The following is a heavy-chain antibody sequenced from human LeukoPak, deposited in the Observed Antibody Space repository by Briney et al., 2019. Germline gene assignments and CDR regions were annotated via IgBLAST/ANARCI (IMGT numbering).Heavy chain of an antibody. J-gene: IGHJ4*02. CDR1: GGSISSYY. V-gene: IGHV4-59*01. CDR3: ARMVVGTAMAFDY. Sequence: SETLSLTCTVSGGSISSYYWSWIRQPPGKGLEWIGYIYYSGSTNYNPSLKSRVTISVDTSKNQFSLKLSSVTAAGTAVYYCARMVVGTAMAFDYWGQGTLVTVSS. CDR2: IYYSGST. D-gene: IGHD5-18*01.